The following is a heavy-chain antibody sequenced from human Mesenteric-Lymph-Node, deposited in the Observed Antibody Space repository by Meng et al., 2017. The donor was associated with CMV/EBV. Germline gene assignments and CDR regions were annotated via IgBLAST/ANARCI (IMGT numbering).Heavy chain of an antibody. Sequence: KVSCKASGYTFTTYDISWVRQATGQGLEWMGWMNPNSGNTGNAQKFQGRVTMTRDSSTSTAYMELTNLRSEDTAVYYCARVTGPIDYWGQGTLVTVSS. CDR2: MNPNSGNT. CDR1: GYTFTTYD. CDR3: ARVTGPIDY. V-gene: IGHV1-8*01. J-gene: IGHJ4*02. D-gene: IGHD2-8*02.